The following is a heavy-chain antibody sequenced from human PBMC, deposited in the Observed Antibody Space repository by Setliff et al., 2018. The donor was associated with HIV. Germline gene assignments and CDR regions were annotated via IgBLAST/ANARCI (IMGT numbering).Heavy chain of an antibody. CDR2: INPSGGST. J-gene: IGHJ3*02. Sequence: ASVKVSCKASGYTFTSYYMHWVRQAPGQGLEWMGIINPSGGSTSYAQKSQGRVTMTRDTSTSTVYMELSSLRSEDTAVYYCARGFCSTSCNTLGAFDIWGQGTMVTVSS. CDR1: GYTFTSYY. D-gene: IGHD2-2*01. CDR3: ARGFCSTSCNTLGAFDI. V-gene: IGHV1-46*01.